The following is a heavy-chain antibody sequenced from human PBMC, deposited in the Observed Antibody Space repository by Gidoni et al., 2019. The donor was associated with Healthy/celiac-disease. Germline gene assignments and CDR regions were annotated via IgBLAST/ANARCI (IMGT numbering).Heavy chain of an antibody. CDR2: ISSSSSYI. Sequence: EVQLVESGGGLVKPGGSLRLSCAASGFTFSSYSMNWVRQAPGKGLEWVSSISSSSSYIYYADSVKGRFTISRDNAKNSLYLQMNSLRAEDTAVYYCARVPFYDILTGSHPDYWGQGTLVTVSS. CDR1: GFTFSSYS. D-gene: IGHD3-9*01. CDR3: ARVPFYDILTGSHPDY. V-gene: IGHV3-21*01. J-gene: IGHJ4*02.